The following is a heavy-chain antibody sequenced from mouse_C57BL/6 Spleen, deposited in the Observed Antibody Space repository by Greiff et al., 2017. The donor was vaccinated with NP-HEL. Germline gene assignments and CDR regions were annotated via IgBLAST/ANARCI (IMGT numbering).Heavy chain of an antibody. Sequence: QVQLQQSGPELVKPGASVKISCKASGYSFTSYYIHWVKQRPGQGLEWIGWIYPGSGNNKYNEKFKGKATLTAATASSTAYMQLSSLTSEDSAVYYCAIYDNDGGIAYWGQGTLVTVSA. V-gene: IGHV1-66*01. CDR3: AIYDNDGGIAY. J-gene: IGHJ3*01. CDR2: IYPGSGNN. D-gene: IGHD2-4*01. CDR1: GYSFTSYY.